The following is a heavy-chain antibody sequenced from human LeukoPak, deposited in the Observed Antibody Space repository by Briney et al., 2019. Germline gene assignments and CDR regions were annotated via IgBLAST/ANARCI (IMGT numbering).Heavy chain of an antibody. V-gene: IGHV4-38-2*02. CDR3: ARERRFLEWLFRRPAAFDI. CDR1: GYSISSGYY. Sequence: SETLSLTCTVSGYSISSGYYWGWIRQPPGKGLEWIGSIYHSGSTYYNPSLKIRVTISVDTSKNQFSLKLSSVTAADTAVYYCARERRFLEWLFRRPAAFDIWGQGTMVTVSS. J-gene: IGHJ3*02. CDR2: IYHSGST. D-gene: IGHD3-3*01.